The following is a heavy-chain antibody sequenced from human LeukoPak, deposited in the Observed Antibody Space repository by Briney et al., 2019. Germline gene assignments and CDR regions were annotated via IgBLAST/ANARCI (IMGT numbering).Heavy chain of an antibody. V-gene: IGHV3-23*01. D-gene: IGHD3-10*01. Sequence: GGTLRLSCAASGFHFSTYGMNWVRQAPGKGLEWVSGIGPSGDKTYYADSVKGRFTISRENSKNMVYLQMNSLRAEDTAVYYCARDLWFGEFDYWGQGNLVTVSS. J-gene: IGHJ4*02. CDR3: ARDLWFGEFDY. CDR2: IGPSGDKT. CDR1: GFHFSTYG.